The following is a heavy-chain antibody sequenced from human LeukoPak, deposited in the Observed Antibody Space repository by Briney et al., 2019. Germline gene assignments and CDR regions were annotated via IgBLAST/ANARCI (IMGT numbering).Heavy chain of an antibody. CDR1: GFTFSSYE. D-gene: IGHD2-2*01. J-gene: IGHJ6*03. CDR2: ISSSGSTI. Sequence: GGSLRLSCAASGFTFSSYEMNWVRQAPGKGLEWVSYISSSGSTIYYADSVKGRFTISRDNAKNSLYLQMNSLKTEDTAVYYCTTDYCSSTSCYAGYYYYYYMDVRGKGTTVTISS. V-gene: IGHV3-48*03. CDR3: TTDYCSSTSCYAGYYYYYYMDV.